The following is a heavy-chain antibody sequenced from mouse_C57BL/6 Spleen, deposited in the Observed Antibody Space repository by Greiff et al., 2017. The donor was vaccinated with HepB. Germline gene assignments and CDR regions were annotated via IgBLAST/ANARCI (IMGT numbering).Heavy chain of an antibody. J-gene: IGHJ1*03. CDR1: GYTFTSYW. V-gene: IGHV1-55*01. CDR2: IYPGSGST. Sequence: VQLQQSGAELVKPGASVKMSCKASGYTFTSYWITWVKQRPGQGLEWIGDIYPGSGSTNYNEKFKSKATLTVDTSSSTAYMQLSSLTSEDSAVYYCASGSHWYFDVWGTGTTVTVSS. CDR3: ASGSHWYFDV.